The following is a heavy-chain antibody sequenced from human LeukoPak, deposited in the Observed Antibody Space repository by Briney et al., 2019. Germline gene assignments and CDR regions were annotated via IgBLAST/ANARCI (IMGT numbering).Heavy chain of an antibody. V-gene: IGHV3-7*01. CDR3: ARDLAYSRLDY. D-gene: IGHD5-18*01. J-gene: IGHJ4*02. Sequence: GGSLRLPCAVSGLTFSSSWMDWVRQAPGKGLEWVASINPDGNKKYSADSVKGRFTISSDNAENSLYLQMNSLRVEDTAFYYCARDLAYSRLDYWGQGMLVTVSS. CDR1: GLTFSSSW. CDR2: INPDGNKK.